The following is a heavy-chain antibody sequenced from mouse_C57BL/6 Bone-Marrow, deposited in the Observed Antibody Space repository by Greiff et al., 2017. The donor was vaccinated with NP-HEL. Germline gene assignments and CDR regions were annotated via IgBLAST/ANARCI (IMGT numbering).Heavy chain of an antibody. CDR2: INPGSGGT. CDR3: ARSNYYGSIYWYFDV. Sequence: QVHVKQSGAELVRPGTSVKVSCKASGYAFTNYLIEWVKQRPGQGLEWIGVINPGSGGTNYNEKFKGKATLTADKSSSTAYMQLSSLTSEDSAVYFCARSNYYGSIYWYFDVWGTGTTVTVSS. CDR1: GYAFTNYL. J-gene: IGHJ1*03. V-gene: IGHV1-54*01. D-gene: IGHD1-1*01.